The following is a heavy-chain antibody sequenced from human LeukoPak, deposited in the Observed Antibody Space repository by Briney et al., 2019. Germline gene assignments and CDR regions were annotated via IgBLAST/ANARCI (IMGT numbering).Heavy chain of an antibody. V-gene: IGHV1-69*13. J-gene: IGHJ4*02. Sequence: ASVKVSCKASGGTFSSYAISWVRQAPGQGLEWMGGIIPIFGTANYAQKFQGRVTITADESTSTAYMELSSLRSEDTAVYYCAREAVVVVAATGQFDYWGQGTLVTVSS. CDR3: AREAVVVVAATGQFDY. CDR1: GGTFSSYA. D-gene: IGHD2-15*01. CDR2: IIPIFGTA.